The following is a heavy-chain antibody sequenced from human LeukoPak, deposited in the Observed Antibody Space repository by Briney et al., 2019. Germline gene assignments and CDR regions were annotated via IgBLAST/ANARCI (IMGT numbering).Heavy chain of an antibody. CDR3: ARDLRYYDFWSGHVDY. CDR2: ISSSSSYI. J-gene: IGHJ4*02. Sequence: PGGSLRLSCAASGFTFSSYSMNWVRQAPGKGLERVSSISSSSSYIYYADSVKGRFTISRDNAKNSLYLQMNSLRAEDTAVYYCARDLRYYDFWSGHVDYWGQGTLVTVSS. D-gene: IGHD3-3*01. V-gene: IGHV3-21*01. CDR1: GFTFSSYS.